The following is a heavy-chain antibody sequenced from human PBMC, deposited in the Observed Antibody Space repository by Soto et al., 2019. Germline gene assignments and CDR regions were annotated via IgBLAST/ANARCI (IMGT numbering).Heavy chain of an antibody. V-gene: IGHV4-31*03. J-gene: IGHJ6*02. Sequence: QLQESGPGLVKPSQTLSLTCTVSGGSISSGIYYWSWIRQHPGEGLEWIGCISYSGTTYYNPSLKSRLTISADTSKNQFSLNLSSVTAADTAVYYCARGVKAWGQGTAVTVSS. CDR1: GGSISSGIYY. CDR3: ARGVKA. CDR2: ISYSGTT.